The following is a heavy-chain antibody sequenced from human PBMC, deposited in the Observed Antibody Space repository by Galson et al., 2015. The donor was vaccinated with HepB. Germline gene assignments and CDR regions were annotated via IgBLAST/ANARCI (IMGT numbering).Heavy chain of an antibody. CDR3: ARSLSGYHYYYFIDC. CDR2: SDAGNGDT. J-gene: IGHJ6*02. Sequence: SVKVSCKASGSNFIDYTIHWVRQAPGQRLEWMGLSDAGNGDTKFSQRFQGRVSITTDASSSTMYMELSSLRSEDTGVYYCARSLSGYHYYYFIDCWGQGTTVIVSS. D-gene: IGHD3-22*01. V-gene: IGHV1-3*01. CDR1: GSNFIDYT.